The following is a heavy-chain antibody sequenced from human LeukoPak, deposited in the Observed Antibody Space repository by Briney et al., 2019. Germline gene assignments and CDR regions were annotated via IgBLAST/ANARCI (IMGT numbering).Heavy chain of an antibody. V-gene: IGHV3-23*01. CDR3: AKVDMPDNWYALFDD. Sequence: GSLRLSCAASGFTFNYYALGWVRQAPGKGLEWVSTITGSGGDTYYAASVKGRFTISRDNSKNSLFLQMNGLRAEDTAVYFCAKVDMPDNWYALFDDWGQGTLVTVSS. CDR1: GFTFNYYA. D-gene: IGHD1-1*01. J-gene: IGHJ4*02. CDR2: ITGSGGDT.